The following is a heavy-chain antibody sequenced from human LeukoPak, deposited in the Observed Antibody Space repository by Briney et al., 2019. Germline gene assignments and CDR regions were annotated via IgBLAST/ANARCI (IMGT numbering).Heavy chain of an antibody. J-gene: IGHJ4*02. V-gene: IGHV4-30-2*01. Sequence: SQTLSLTCTVSGGSISSGGYYWSWIRQPPGKDLEWIGYIYHSGSTYYNPSLKSRVTISVDRSKNQFSLKLSSVTAADTAVYYCARDGGISSIAARTFDYWGQGTLVTVSS. CDR2: IYHSGST. CDR3: ARDGGISSIAARTFDY. D-gene: IGHD6-6*01. CDR1: GGSISSGGYY.